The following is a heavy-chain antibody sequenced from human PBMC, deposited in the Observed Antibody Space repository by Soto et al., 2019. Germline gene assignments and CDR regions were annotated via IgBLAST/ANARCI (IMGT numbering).Heavy chain of an antibody. CDR1: GFTFSTYN. V-gene: IGHV3-21*01. Sequence: GSLRLSCAASGFTFSTYNMNWVRQAPGKGLEWVSSISSSSSYIYYADSVKGRFTISRDNAKNSLYLQMNSLRAEDTAVYYCARLPTKEFDQWGQGTLVTVSS. CDR2: ISSSSSYI. CDR3: ARLPTKEFDQ. J-gene: IGHJ4*02.